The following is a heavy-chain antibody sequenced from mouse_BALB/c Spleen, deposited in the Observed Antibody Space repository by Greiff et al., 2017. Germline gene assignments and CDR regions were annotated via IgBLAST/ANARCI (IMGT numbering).Heavy chain of an antibody. D-gene: IGHD2-4*01. CDR2: IHPSDSET. CDR3: ARSGYDYDGAWFAY. Sequence: QVQLQQSGAELVKPGASVKLSCKASGYSFTSYWMNWVKQRPGQGLEWIGMIHPSDSETRLNQKFKDKATLTVDKSSSTAYMQLSSPTSEDSAVYYCARSGYDYDGAWFAYWGQGTLVTVSA. CDR1: GYSFTSYW. V-gene: IGHV1-74*01. J-gene: IGHJ3*01.